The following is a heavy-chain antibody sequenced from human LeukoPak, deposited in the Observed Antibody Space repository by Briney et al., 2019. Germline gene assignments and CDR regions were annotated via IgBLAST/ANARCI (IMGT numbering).Heavy chain of an antibody. CDR1: GFIFSHYW. Sequence: PGGSLRLSCAASGFIFSHYWMTWVRQAPGKGLEWVTNIKHDGTEKYYVDSVKGRFTISRDNAKNSLYLQMNSLRGEDTAVYYCARGGGSDYWGQGTLVTVSS. D-gene: IGHD3-3*01. CDR3: ARGGGSDY. J-gene: IGHJ4*02. V-gene: IGHV3-7*01. CDR2: IKHDGTEK.